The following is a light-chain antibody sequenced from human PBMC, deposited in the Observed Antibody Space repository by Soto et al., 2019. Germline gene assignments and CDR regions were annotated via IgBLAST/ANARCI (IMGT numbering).Light chain of an antibody. J-gene: IGLJ1*01. CDR3: SSYTSRTTLNV. Sequence: QSVLTQPASVSGSPGQSITISCTGTSSDVGGYNYVSWYQHHPGKAPKLMIYEDNNRPSGVSNRFSGSKSGNTASLTISGLQAEDEADYYCSSYTSRTTLNVFGSGTKGTVL. CDR1: SSDVGGYNY. CDR2: EDN. V-gene: IGLV2-14*01.